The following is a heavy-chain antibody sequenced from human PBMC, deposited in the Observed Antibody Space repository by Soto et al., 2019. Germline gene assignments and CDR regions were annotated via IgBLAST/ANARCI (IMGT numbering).Heavy chain of an antibody. CDR1: GFTFSSYG. V-gene: IGHV3-33*01. CDR2: IWYDGSNK. D-gene: IGHD3-3*01. Sequence: GGSLRLSCAASGFTFSSYGMHWVRQAPGKGLEWVAVIWYDGSNKYYADSVKGRFTISRDNSKNTLYLQMNSLRAEDTAVYYCAREIRSGYPPLWWFDPWGQGTLVTVSS. CDR3: AREIRSGYPPLWWFDP. J-gene: IGHJ5*02.